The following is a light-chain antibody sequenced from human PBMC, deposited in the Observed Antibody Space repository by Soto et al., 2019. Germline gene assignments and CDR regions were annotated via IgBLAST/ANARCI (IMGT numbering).Light chain of an antibody. CDR2: GAS. Sequence: EIVMTQSPATLSVSPVERATLSFRASQSVSSDLAWYQQKPGQAPRLLIYGASIRATGFPARFSGSRSGTEFTLTISSLQSEDFAVYYCQQYNTWPRTFGQGTKVDIK. CDR1: QSVSSD. J-gene: IGKJ1*01. CDR3: QQYNTWPRT. V-gene: IGKV3-15*01.